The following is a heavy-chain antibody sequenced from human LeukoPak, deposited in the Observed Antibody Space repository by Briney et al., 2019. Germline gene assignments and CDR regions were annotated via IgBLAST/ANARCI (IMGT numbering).Heavy chain of an antibody. V-gene: IGHV3-33*06. J-gene: IGHJ4*02. CDR2: IWYDGSNK. D-gene: IGHD3-10*01. Sequence: GGSLRLSCAASGFTFSSYGMHWVRQAPGKGLEWVAVIWYDGSNKYYADSVKGRFTISRDNSKNTLYLQMNSLRAEDTAVYYCAKDQGSGLLDYWGQGTLVTVSS. CDR1: GFTFSSYG. CDR3: AKDQGSGLLDY.